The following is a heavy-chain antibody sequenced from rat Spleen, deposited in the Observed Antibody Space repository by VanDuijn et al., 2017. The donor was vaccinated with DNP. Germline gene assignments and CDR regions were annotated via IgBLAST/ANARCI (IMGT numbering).Heavy chain of an antibody. V-gene: IGHV5-17*01. CDR1: GFTFSGYA. CDR3: ARPDY. J-gene: IGHJ2*01. Sequence: EVQLVESGGGLVQSGRSLKVSCAASGFTFSGYAMAWVRQAPKKGLEWVATITYDGSRTYYRDSVKGRFTISRDNAKSTLYLQMDSLRSEDTATYYCARPDYWGQGVMVTVSS. CDR2: ITYDGSRT.